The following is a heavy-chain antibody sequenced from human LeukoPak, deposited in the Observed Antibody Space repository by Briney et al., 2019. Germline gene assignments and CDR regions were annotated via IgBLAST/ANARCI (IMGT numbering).Heavy chain of an antibody. D-gene: IGHD2-2*02. CDR3: AKELYPYYYYDGMDV. Sequence: PGRSLRLSCAASGFTFSSYGMHWVRQAPGKGLEWVAVISYDGSNKYYADSVKGRFTISRDNSKNTLYLQMNSLRAEDTAVYYCAKELYPYYYYDGMDVWGQGTTVTVSS. CDR1: GFTFSSYG. J-gene: IGHJ6*02. CDR2: ISYDGSNK. V-gene: IGHV3-30*18.